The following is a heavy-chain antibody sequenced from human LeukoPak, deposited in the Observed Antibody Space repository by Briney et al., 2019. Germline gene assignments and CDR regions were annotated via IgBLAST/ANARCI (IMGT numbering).Heavy chain of an antibody. CDR1: GGSISSYY. V-gene: IGHV4-59*01. J-gene: IGHJ6*03. D-gene: IGHD3-22*01. CDR2: IYYSGST. Sequence: SETLSLTCTVSGGSISSYYWSWIRQPPGKGLEWIGYIYYSGSTNYNPSLKSRVTISVDTSKNQFSLKLSSVTAAGTAVYYCARRYYYDSSGYRGRYYYMDVWGKGTTVTVSS. CDR3: ARRYYYDSSGYRGRYYYMDV.